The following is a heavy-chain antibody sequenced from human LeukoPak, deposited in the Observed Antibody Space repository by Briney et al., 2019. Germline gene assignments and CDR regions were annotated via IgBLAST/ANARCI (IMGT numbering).Heavy chain of an antibody. Sequence: SETLSLTCTVSGGSISSSSYYWGWIRQPPGKGLDWIGIINYRGNTYYNPSLKSRVTISVDTSKNQFSLKLSSVTAADTAVYYCARYYGSGGFYWFDPWGQGTLVTVSS. CDR2: INYRGNT. D-gene: IGHD3-10*01. CDR1: GGSISSSSYY. V-gene: IGHV4-39*01. CDR3: ARYYGSGGFYWFDP. J-gene: IGHJ5*02.